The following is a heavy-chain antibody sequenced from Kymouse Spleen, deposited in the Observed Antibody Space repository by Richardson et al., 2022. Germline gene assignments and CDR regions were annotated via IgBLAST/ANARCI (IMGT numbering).Heavy chain of an antibody. CDR3: AREAVVVPAALEYSSSYGMDV. CDR2: IYHSGST. J-gene: IGHJ6*02. Sequence: QVQLQESGPGLVKPSGTLSLTCAVSGGSISSSNWWSWVRQPPGKGLEWIGEIYHSGSTNYNPSLKSRVTISVDKSKNQFSLKLSSVTAADTAVYYCAREAVVVPAALEYSSSYGMDVWGQGTTVTVSS. D-gene: IGHD2-2*02. V-gene: IGHV4-4*02. CDR1: GGSISSSNW.